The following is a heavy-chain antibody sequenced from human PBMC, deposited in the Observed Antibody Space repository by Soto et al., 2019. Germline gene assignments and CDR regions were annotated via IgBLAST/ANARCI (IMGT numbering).Heavy chain of an antibody. CDR1: LFYFNNCG. J-gene: IGHJ4*02. V-gene: IGHV3-21*01. Sequence: PGGCLRLSCEVSLFYFNNCGISWFHQAPGKGLECVSSVSKSDYTYYSDSVKGRFTISRDNAKNSVSLQMNSLRAEDTAVYYCAREDSIIIPAVSEFWRQGNMVILSS. CDR3: AREDSIIIPAVSEF. CDR2: VSKSDYT. D-gene: IGHD2-2*01.